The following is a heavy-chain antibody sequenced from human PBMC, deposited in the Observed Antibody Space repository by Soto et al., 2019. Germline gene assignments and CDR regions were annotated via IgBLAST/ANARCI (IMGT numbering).Heavy chain of an antibody. CDR3: ASTAAAGTEYFQH. V-gene: IGHV4-30-4*01. CDR1: GGSISSGDYY. J-gene: IGHJ1*01. Sequence: SETLSLTCTVSGGSISSGDYYWSWIRQPPGKGLEWIGYIYYGGSTYYNPSLKSRVTISVDTSKNQFSLKLSSVTAADTAVYYCASTAAAGTEYFQHWGQGTLVTVSS. CDR2: IYYGGST. D-gene: IGHD6-13*01.